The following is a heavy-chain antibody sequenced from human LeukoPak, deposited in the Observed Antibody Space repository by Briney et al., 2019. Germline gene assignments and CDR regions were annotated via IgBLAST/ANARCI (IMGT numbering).Heavy chain of an antibody. CDR1: GYTFTSYA. CDR3: AGDVTVIAARPDYYYYYMDV. D-gene: IGHD6-6*01. Sequence: ASVKVSCKASGYTFTSYAMHWVRQAPGQRLEWMGWINAGNGNTKYSQKFQGRVTMTRDTSTSTVYMELSSLRSEDTAVYYCAGDVTVIAARPDYYYYYMDVWGKGTTLTVSS. V-gene: IGHV1-3*01. J-gene: IGHJ6*03. CDR2: INAGNGNT.